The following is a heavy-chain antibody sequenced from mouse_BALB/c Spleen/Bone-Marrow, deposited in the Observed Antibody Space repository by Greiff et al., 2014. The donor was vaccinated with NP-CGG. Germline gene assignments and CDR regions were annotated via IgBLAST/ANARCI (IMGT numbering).Heavy chain of an antibody. D-gene: IGHD1-1*01. V-gene: IGHV14-3*02. J-gene: IGHJ2*01. CDR3: ARYYYGSSYFGY. CDR1: GFNIKDTY. CDR2: IDPANGNT. Sequence: VQLQQSGAELVKPGASVKLSCTASGFNIKDTYMHWVKQRPEQGLEWIGRIDPANGNTKYDPKFQGKATITADTSSNTAYLQLNSLTSEDTAVYYCARYYYGSSYFGYWGQGTTLTVSS.